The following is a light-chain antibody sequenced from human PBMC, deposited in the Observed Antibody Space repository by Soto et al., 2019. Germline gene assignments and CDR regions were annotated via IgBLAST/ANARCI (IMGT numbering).Light chain of an antibody. V-gene: IGKV1-6*01. CDR3: LQYHGFPLA. CDR2: ASS. CDR1: QDIRND. J-gene: IGKJ4*01. Sequence: AIQMTQSPSSLSASVGDRVTITCRASQDIRNDLGWYQQKPGKAPKLLIYASSSLQSEVPSRFSGSGSGPDFTLTISSLQPEDFATYFCLQYHGFPLAFGGGTKVEIK.